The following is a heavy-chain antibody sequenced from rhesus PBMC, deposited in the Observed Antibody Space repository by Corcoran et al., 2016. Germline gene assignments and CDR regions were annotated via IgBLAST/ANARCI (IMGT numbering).Heavy chain of an antibody. Sequence: QLQLQESGPGLVKPSETLSVTCAVSGGPISSSYWSWVRQAPGKGLEWIGYIYGSGSSTNYNPSLKSRVTLSVDTSKNQLSLKLSSVTAADTAVYYCASGLQGYYTVGTFDYWGQGVLVTVSS. D-gene: IGHD3-28*01. CDR2: IYGSGSST. V-gene: IGHV4-169*02. CDR1: GGPISSSY. J-gene: IGHJ4*01. CDR3: ASGLQGYYTVGTFDY.